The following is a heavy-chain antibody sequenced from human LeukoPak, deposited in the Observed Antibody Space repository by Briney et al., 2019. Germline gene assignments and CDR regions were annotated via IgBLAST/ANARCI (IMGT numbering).Heavy chain of an antibody. Sequence: SVKVSCKASGGTFSSYAISWVRQAPGQGLEWMGGIIPIFGTANYAQKFQGRVTITADESTSIAYMELSSLRSEDTAVYYCARDRLSGYPRGYYFDYWGQGTLVTVSS. V-gene: IGHV1-69*13. J-gene: IGHJ4*02. CDR3: ARDRLSGYPRGYYFDY. CDR2: IIPIFGTA. CDR1: GGTFSSYA. D-gene: IGHD3-9*01.